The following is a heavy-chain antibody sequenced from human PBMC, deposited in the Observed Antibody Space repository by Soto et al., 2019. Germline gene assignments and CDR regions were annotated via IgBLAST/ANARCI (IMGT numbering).Heavy chain of an antibody. J-gene: IGHJ4*02. CDR3: ASLSYGEPFDY. CDR1: GGSFSGYY. Sequence: SETLYLTCAVYGGSFSGYYWSWIRQPPGKGLEWIGEINHSGSTNYNPSLKSRVTISVDTSKNQFSLKLSSVTAADTAVYYCASLSYGEPFDYWGQGTLVTVSS. D-gene: IGHD2-21*01. V-gene: IGHV4-34*01. CDR2: INHSGST.